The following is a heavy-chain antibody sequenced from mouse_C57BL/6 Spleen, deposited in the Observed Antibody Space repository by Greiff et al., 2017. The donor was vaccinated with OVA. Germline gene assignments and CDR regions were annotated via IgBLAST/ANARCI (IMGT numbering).Heavy chain of an antibody. CDR2: IDPSDSYT. V-gene: IGHV1-59*01. CDR1: GYTFTSYW. CDR3: ARDGSSYEGWFAY. J-gene: IGHJ3*01. Sequence: QVQLQQPGAELVRPGTSVKLSCKASGYTFTSYWMHWVKQRPGQGLEWIGVIDPSDSYTNYNQKFKGKATLTVDTSSSTAYMQLSSLTSEDSAVYYCARDGSSYEGWFAYWGQGTLVTVSA. D-gene: IGHD1-1*01.